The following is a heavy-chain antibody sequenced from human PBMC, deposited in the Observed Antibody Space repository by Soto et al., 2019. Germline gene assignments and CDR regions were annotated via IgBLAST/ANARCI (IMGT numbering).Heavy chain of an antibody. D-gene: IGHD6-19*01. CDR2: IYYSGST. Sequence: LLETLSLTCTVSGGSISSYYWSWIRQPPGKGLEWIGYIYYSGSTNYNPSLKSRVTISVDTSKNQFSLKLSSVTAADTAVYYCAREGSSGWYGSIDYWGQGTLVTVSS. J-gene: IGHJ4*02. CDR3: AREGSSGWYGSIDY. V-gene: IGHV4-59*01. CDR1: GGSISSYY.